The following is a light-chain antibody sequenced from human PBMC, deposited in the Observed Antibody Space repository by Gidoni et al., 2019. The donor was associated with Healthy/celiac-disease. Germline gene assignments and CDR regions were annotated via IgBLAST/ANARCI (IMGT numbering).Light chain of an antibody. J-gene: IGKJ4*01. Sequence: EIVLTQSPATLSLSPGERATLSCRASQSVSSYLAWYQQKPGQAPRLLIYDASNRATGIPARFSGSGSGTDFTLTISSLEPEDFAVYYCQQRSTLTFXCXTKVEIK. CDR1: QSVSSY. CDR2: DAS. V-gene: IGKV3-11*01. CDR3: QQRSTLT.